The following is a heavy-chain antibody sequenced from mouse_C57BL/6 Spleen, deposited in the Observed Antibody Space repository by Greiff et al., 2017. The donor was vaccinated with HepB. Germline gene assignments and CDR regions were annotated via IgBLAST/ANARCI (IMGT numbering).Heavy chain of an antibody. CDR2: INPSNGGT. J-gene: IGHJ4*01. CDR3: AREGLLRNYLYYYAMDY. Sequence: VQLQQPGTELVKPGASVKLSCKASGYTFTSYWMHWVKQRPGQGLEWIGNINPSNGGTNYNEKFKSKATLTVDKSSSTAYMQLSSLTSEDSAVYYCAREGLLRNYLYYYAMDYWGQGTSVTVSS. D-gene: IGHD2-1*01. CDR1: GYTFTSYW. V-gene: IGHV1-53*01.